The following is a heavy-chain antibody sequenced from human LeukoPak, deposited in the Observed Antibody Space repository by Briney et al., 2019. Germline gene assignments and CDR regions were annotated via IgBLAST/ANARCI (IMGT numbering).Heavy chain of an antibody. CDR2: IWFDKNQ. CDR3: ARDRHCVNGVCHSPPGMDV. J-gene: IGHJ6*02. CDR1: GFILNDYG. D-gene: IGHD2-8*01. V-gene: IGHV3-33*01. Sequence: GRSLRLSCAASGFILNDYGMHWVRQAAGKGLEWVADIWFDKNQHSADSVKGRFAISRDNSKNTVYLQINSLRAEDTAVYYCARDRHCVNGVCHSPPGMDVWGQGTTVTVSS.